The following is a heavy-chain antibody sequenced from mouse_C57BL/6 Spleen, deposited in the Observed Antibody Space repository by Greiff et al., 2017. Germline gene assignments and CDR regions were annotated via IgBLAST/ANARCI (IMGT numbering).Heavy chain of an antibody. CDR1: GFTFSDYG. Sequence: EVQLMESGGGLVKPGGSLKLSCAASGFTFSDYGMHWVRQAPEKGLEWVAYISSGSSTIYYADTVKGRFTITRDNAKNTLFLQMTSLRSEDTAMYYCARGSTMVTTGFAYWGQGTLVTVSA. V-gene: IGHV5-17*01. CDR2: ISSGSSTI. CDR3: ARGSTMVTTGFAY. D-gene: IGHD2-2*01. J-gene: IGHJ3*01.